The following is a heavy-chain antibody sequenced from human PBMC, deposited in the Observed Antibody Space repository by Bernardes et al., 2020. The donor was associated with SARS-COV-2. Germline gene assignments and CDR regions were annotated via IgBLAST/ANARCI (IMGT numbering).Heavy chain of an antibody. Sequence: GGSLRLSCAASGFTFSSYAMHWVRQAPGKGLEWVAVISYDGSNKYYADSVKGRFTISRDNSKNTLYLQMNSLRAEDTAVYYCARAISAIPVDGHDYWGQGTLVTVSS. CDR2: ISYDGSNK. CDR3: ARAISAIPVDGHDY. D-gene: IGHD2-21*02. V-gene: IGHV3-30-3*01. J-gene: IGHJ4*02. CDR1: GFTFSSYA.